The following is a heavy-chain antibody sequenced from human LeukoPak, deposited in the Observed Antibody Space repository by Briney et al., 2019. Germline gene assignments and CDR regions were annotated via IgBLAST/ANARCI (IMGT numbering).Heavy chain of an antibody. V-gene: IGHV3-23*01. CDR2: IIGSSGST. D-gene: IGHD5-12*01. CDR3: AKGGYDYVEVAYFDY. CDR1: GFTFSNYA. Sequence: GGSLRPSCAASGFTFSNYAMNWVRQAPGKGLEWVSTIIGSSGSTFYADSVKGRFTISKDTSKNTLYLHMSSLRADDTAVYYCAKGGYDYVEVAYFDYWGQGTLVTVSS. J-gene: IGHJ4*02.